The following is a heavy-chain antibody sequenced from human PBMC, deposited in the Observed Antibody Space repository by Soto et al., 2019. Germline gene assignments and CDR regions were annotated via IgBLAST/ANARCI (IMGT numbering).Heavy chain of an antibody. Sequence: KPSETLSLTCTVSGGSISSYYWSGIRQPPGKGLEWIGYIYYSGSTNYNPSLKSRVTISVDTSKNQFSLKLSSVTAADTAVYYCAREYYDFWSGSDNYYYYYMDVWGKGTTVTVSS. D-gene: IGHD3-3*01. CDR3: AREYYDFWSGSDNYYYYYMDV. CDR1: GGSISSYY. V-gene: IGHV4-59*01. J-gene: IGHJ6*03. CDR2: IYYSGST.